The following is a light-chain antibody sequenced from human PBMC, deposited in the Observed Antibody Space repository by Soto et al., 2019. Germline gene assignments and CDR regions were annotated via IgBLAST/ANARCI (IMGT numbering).Light chain of an antibody. J-gene: IGLJ1*01. CDR2: DVN. CDR3: CSYAGSYDYV. CDR1: SSDVGAYNY. V-gene: IGLV2-11*01. Sequence: QSVLTRPRSVSGSPGQSVTISCTGSSSDVGAYNYVSWYQHNTGKAPKLLIYDVNKRPSGVPDRFSGSKFGNTASLTISGLQADDEATFYCCSYAGSYDYVFGTGTKVTVL.